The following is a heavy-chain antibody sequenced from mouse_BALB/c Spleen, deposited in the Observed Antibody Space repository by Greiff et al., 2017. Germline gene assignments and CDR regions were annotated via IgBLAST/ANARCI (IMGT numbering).Heavy chain of an antibody. CDR1: GFSLTSYG. J-gene: IGHJ4*01. Sequence: VKLVESGPGLVQPSQSLSITCTVSGFSLTSYGVHWVRQSPGKGLEWLGVIWSGGSTDYNAAFISRLSISKDNSKSQVFFKMNSLQANDTAIYYCAREGPYRYYYAMDYWGQGTSVTVSS. CDR3: AREGPYRYYYAMDY. V-gene: IGHV2-2*02. CDR2: IWSGGST. D-gene: IGHD2-14*01.